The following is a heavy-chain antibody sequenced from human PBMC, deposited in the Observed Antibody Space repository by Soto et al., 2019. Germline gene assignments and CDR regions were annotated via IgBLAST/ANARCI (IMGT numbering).Heavy chain of an antibody. CDR1: GFTFSDYA. V-gene: IGHV3-30*18. CDR3: AKRGRQWLVTSDFNF. J-gene: IGHJ4*02. D-gene: IGHD6-19*01. CDR2: VSHDGRNT. Sequence: VQLVESGGGVVQPGRSLRLSCAASGFTFSDYAMHWVRQAPGKGLEWVAVVSHDGRNTHYADSVKGRFTISGDSAKNTDSLESTSLRADNTAVYYCAKRGRQWLVTSDFNFWGQGALVTVSS.